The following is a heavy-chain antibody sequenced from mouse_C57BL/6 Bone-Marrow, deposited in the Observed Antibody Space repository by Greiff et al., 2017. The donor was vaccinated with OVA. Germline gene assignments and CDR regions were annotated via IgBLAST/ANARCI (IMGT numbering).Heavy chain of an antibody. V-gene: IGHV5-9*01. CDR2: ISGGGGNT. J-gene: IGHJ1*03. Sequence: EVQGVESGGGLVKPGGSLKLSCAASGFTFSSYTMSWVRQTPEKRLEWVATISGGGGNTYYPDSVKGRFTISRDNAKNSLYLQMSSLRSEDTALYYCARHDPWYFDVWGTGTTVTVSS. CDR1: GFTFSSYT. CDR3: ARHDPWYFDV.